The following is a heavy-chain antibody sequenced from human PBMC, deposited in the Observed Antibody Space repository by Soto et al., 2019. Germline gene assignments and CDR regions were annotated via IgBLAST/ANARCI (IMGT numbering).Heavy chain of an antibody. J-gene: IGHJ4*02. CDR2: ISSTTNYI. Sequence: GSLRLSCAASGFTFTRYSMNWVRQAPGKGLEWVSSISSTTNYIYYGDSMKGRFTISRDNAKDSLYLEMNSLRAEDTAVYYCARESEDLTSNFDYWGQGTLVTVSS. V-gene: IGHV3-21*06. CDR1: GFTFTRYS. CDR3: ARESEDLTSNFDY.